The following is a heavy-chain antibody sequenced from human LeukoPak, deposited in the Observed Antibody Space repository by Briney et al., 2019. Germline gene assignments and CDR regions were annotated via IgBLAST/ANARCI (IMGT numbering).Heavy chain of an antibody. V-gene: IGHV4-31*03. CDR1: GGSISRSGYY. J-gene: IGHJ4*02. CDR2: TYYSGSA. CDR3: ASHQKYSGSCCPPDY. Sequence: PSQTLSLTCTVFGGSISRSGYYWSWIRQHPGKGLEWIGYTYYSGSAYYNPSLKSRVTISVDTSKNQFSLKVSSVTAADTAVYYCASHQKYSGSCCPPDYWGQGTLVTVSS. D-gene: IGHD1-26*01.